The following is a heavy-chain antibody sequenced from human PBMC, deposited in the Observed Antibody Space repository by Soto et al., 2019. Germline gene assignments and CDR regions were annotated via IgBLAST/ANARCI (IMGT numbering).Heavy chain of an antibody. CDR2: MNPNSGNR. J-gene: IGHJ6*03. CDR3: ARGGYVASFPSYPYYMAV. CDR1: GYTFTNYD. V-gene: IGHV1-8*01. Sequence: QVQLVQSGAEVRKTGASVKVSCKASGYTFTNYDINWVRQAPGEGLEWMGWMNPNSGNRGFGQKFQGRVTMTSNTSISTAYMELTSLTSDDTAVYFCARGGYVASFPSYPYYMAVWGEGTTVTVSS. D-gene: IGHD2-2*01.